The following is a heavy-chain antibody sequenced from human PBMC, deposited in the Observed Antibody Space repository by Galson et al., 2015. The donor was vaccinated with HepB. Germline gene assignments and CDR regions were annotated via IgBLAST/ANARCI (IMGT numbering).Heavy chain of an antibody. J-gene: IGHJ4*02. D-gene: IGHD3-3*01. CDR1: SV. V-gene: IGHV1-69*06. CDR3: ARGDDFLANDY. Sequence: SVICRVRQAPGQGLEWMGGIIPIFGTANYAQKLQGRVTITADKSTSTAYMEMSSLRSEDTAVYYCARGDDFLANDYWGQGTLVTVSS. CDR2: IIPIFGTA.